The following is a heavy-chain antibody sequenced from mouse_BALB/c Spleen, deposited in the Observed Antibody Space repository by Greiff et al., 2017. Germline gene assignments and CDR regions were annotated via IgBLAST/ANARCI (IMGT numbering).Heavy chain of an antibody. D-gene: IGHD2-10*02. CDR2: ILPGSGST. J-gene: IGHJ2*01. CDR1: GYTFSSYW. CDR3: ARLDLYGNYCFDY. V-gene: IGHV1-9*01. Sequence: VQLQQSGAELMKPGASVKISCKATGYTFSSYWIEWVKQRPGHGLEWIGEILPGSGSTNYNEKFKGKATLTADKSSSTAYMQLSSLASEDSAVYYCARLDLYGNYCFDYWGQGTTLTVSS.